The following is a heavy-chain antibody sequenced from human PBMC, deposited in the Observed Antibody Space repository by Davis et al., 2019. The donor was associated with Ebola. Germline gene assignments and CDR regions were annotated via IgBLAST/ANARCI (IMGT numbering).Heavy chain of an antibody. D-gene: IGHD2-2*01. CDR2: MNPHNGDT. CDR3: ARGTNCTSASCYVY. Sequence: ASVKVSCKASGYTFTNYYMHWVRQAPGQGLEWMGRMNPHNGDTNYAQNFQGRVTMTRDTSISTVYLELRRLRSDDTAVYYCARGTNCTSASCYVYWGQGTLLTVSS. J-gene: IGHJ4*02. CDR1: GYTFTNYY. V-gene: IGHV1-2*06.